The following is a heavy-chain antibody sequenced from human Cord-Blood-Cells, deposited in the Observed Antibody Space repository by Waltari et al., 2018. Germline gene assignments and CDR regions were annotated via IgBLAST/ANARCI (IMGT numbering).Heavy chain of an antibody. Sequence: QVQLQESGPGLVKPSGTLSLTCAVSSGSISSSNWWSWVRQPPGKGLEWIGEIYHSGSTNYNPSLKSRVTISVDKSKNQFSLKLSSVTAADTAVYYCARVRYCSSTSCHNYFDYWGQGTLVTVSS. CDR2: IYHSGST. V-gene: IGHV4-4*02. CDR3: ARVRYCSSTSCHNYFDY. CDR1: SGSISSSNW. J-gene: IGHJ4*02. D-gene: IGHD2-2*02.